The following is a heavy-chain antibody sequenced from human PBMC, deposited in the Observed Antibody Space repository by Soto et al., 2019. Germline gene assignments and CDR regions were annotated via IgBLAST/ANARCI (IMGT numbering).Heavy chain of an antibody. CDR3: AKGVGIVLVPAAKYYFHY. Sequence: PGGSLRLSCAASGFTFSSYAMSWVRQAPGKGLEWVSAISGSGGSTYYADSVKGRFTISRDNSKNTLYLQMNSLRAEDTAVYYCAKGVGIVLVPAAKYYFHYWGQGTLVTVSS. D-gene: IGHD2-2*01. J-gene: IGHJ4*02. CDR2: ISGSGGST. V-gene: IGHV3-23*01. CDR1: GFTFSSYA.